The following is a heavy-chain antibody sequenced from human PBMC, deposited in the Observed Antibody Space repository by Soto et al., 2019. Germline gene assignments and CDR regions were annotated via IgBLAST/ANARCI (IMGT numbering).Heavy chain of an antibody. CDR3: ARGTRRWELHGWCDP. CDR2: FYYSGST. J-gene: IGHJ5*02. CDR1: GVSISSGGFY. Sequence: ASETLSLTCTVSGVSISSGGFYWNWIRQHPGKGLEWIGYFYYSGSTYYNPSLKSRVTISVDTSKNQFSLRLNSVTAADTAVYYCARGTRRWELHGWCDPWGQGTLGTVSS. D-gene: IGHD1-26*01. V-gene: IGHV4-31*03.